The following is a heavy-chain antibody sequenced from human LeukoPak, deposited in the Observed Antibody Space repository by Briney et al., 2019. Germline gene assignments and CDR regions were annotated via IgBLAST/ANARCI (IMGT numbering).Heavy chain of an antibody. Sequence: ASVKVSCKASGYTFTGYYMHWVRQAPGQGLEWMGWINPNSGGTNYAQKFQGRVTTTRDTSTSTVNMELSSLRSEDTAVYYCAREIPARFYYYYYMDVWGKGTTVTISS. CDR1: GYTFTGYY. CDR2: INPNSGGT. V-gene: IGHV1-2*02. J-gene: IGHJ6*03. CDR3: AREIPARFYYYYYMDV.